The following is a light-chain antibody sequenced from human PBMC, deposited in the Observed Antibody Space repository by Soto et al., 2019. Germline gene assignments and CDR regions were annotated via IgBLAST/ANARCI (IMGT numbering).Light chain of an antibody. Sequence: EIVLTQSPGTLSLSPGERATLSCRASHTIDINYLAWYQQRPGQVPRLLIHGASTRATGIPDRFSGSESGTDFALTISSLEPEDFPIYYCRHFTFLSYRFGQGTKLEIK. J-gene: IGKJ2*03. CDR2: GAS. V-gene: IGKV3-20*01. CDR1: HTIDINY. CDR3: RHFTFLSYR.